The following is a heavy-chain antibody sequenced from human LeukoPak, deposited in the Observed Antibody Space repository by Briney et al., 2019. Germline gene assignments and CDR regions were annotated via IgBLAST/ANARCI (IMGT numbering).Heavy chain of an antibody. CDR1: GYTFTSYY. V-gene: IGHV1-46*01. J-gene: IGHJ4*02. Sequence: ASVKVSCKASGYTFTSYYIHWVRQAPGQGLEWMGIINPSGGHTSYAQKFQGRVNMTRDTSTNTVYMELSSLRSEDTAVYYCARGSGGPFDYWGQGTLVSVSS. CDR3: ARGSGGPFDY. D-gene: IGHD6-19*01. CDR2: INPSGGHT.